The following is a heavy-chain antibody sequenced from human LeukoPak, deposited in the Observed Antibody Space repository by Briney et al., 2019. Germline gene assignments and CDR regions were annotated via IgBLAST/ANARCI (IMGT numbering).Heavy chain of an antibody. CDR2: ISGSGGST. V-gene: IGHV3-23*01. CDR3: AKNGYRLSSGWPLDY. CDR1: GFTFSSYA. D-gene: IGHD6-19*01. J-gene: IGHJ4*02. Sequence: PGGSLRLSCAASGFTFSSYAMSWVRQAPGKGLEWVSAISGSGGSTYYADSVKGRFTISRDNSKNTLYLQMNSLRAEDTAVYYCAKNGYRLSSGWPLDYWGQGTLVTVPS.